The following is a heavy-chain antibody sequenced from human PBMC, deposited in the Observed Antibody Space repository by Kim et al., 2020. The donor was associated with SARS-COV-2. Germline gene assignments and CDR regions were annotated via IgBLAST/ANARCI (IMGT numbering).Heavy chain of an antibody. J-gene: IGHJ3*02. CDR3: ARVDSGSYLGGAFDI. D-gene: IGHD1-26*01. Sequence: GSVKGRFTISRENAKNSLYLQMNSLRAGDTDVYYCARVDSGSYLGGAFDIWGQGTMVTVSS. V-gene: IGHV3-13*01.